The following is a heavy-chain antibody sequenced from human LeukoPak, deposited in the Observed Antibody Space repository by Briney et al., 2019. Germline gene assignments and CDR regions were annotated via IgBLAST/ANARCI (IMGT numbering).Heavy chain of an antibody. CDR1: GYSISSGYY. Sequence: SETLSLTCTVSGYSISSGYYWGWIRQPPGKGLEWIGSIYHSGSTYYNPSLKSRVTISVDTSKNQFSLKLSSVTAADTAVYYCAREKGDYYDSSGPFDYWGQGTLVTVSS. J-gene: IGHJ4*02. CDR2: IYHSGST. V-gene: IGHV4-38-2*02. D-gene: IGHD3-22*01. CDR3: AREKGDYYDSSGPFDY.